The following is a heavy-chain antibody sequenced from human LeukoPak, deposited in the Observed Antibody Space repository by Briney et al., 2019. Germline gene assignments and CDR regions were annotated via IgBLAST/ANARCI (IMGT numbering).Heavy chain of an antibody. CDR1: GFTFSSFE. J-gene: IGHJ4*02. D-gene: IGHD4-17*01. V-gene: IGHV3-48*03. CDR3: AREKTVTTRTNFDC. Sequence: GGSLRLSCAASGFTFSSFEMNWVRQAPGKGLEWVSYISSRGNIIYYADSVKGRFTISRDNAKNSLYLQMNSLRAEDTAVYYCAREKTVTTRTNFDCWGQGTLVTVSS. CDR2: ISSRGNII.